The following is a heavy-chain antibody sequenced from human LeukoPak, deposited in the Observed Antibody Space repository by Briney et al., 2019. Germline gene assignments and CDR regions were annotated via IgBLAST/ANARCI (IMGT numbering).Heavy chain of an antibody. CDR3: ATTSCSGGSCYLRYYYYGMDV. Sequence: GGSLRLSCAASGFTFSSYAMSWVRQAPGKGLEWVSAISGSGGSTYYADSVKSRFTISRDNSKNTLYLQMNSLRAEDTAVYYCATTSCSGGSCYLRYYYYGMDVWGQGTTVTVSS. J-gene: IGHJ6*02. CDR1: GFTFSSYA. D-gene: IGHD2-15*01. CDR2: ISGSGGST. V-gene: IGHV3-23*01.